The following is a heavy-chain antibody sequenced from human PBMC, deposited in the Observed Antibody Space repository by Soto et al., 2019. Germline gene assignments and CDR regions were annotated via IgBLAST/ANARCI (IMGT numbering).Heavy chain of an antibody. V-gene: IGHV3-66*01. CDR1: GFTVSSNY. J-gene: IGHJ6*03. D-gene: IGHD1-1*01. CDR3: ARGQGTSLQYYYSMDV. CDR2: IYSGGST. Sequence: GGSLRLSCAASGFTVSSNYMSWVRQAPGKGLEWVAFIYSGGSTYYADSVESRFTISRDNSTNTLYLQMNSMRAEDTAAYYCARGQGTSLQYYYSMDVWGQGTTVTVSS.